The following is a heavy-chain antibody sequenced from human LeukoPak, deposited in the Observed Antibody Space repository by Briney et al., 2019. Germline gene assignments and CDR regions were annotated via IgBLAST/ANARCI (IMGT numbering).Heavy chain of an antibody. V-gene: IGHV1-69*13. Sequence: ASVKVSCKSSGGTFSSYSINWVRQVPGQGLEWMGGIIPIFGTVKYAQKFQGRVTITADESTSTAYMELSSLRSEDTAVYYCATYYYGSGSYRPGGYYYYYYMDVWGKGTTVTISS. D-gene: IGHD3-10*01. J-gene: IGHJ6*03. CDR1: GGTFSSYS. CDR2: IIPIFGTV. CDR3: ATYYYGSGSYRPGGYYYYYYMDV.